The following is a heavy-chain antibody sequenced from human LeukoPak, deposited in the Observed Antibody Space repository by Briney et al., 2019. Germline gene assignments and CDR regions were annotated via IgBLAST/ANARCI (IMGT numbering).Heavy chain of an antibody. J-gene: IGHJ4*02. CDR1: GYTFTSYG. Sequence: ASVKVSCKASGYTFTSYGISWVRQAPGQGLEWMGWISAYNGNTNYAQKLQGRVTMTTDTSTSTAYMELRSLRSDDTAVYYCARGSYYDSSGYCPDYWGQGTLVTVSS. CDR2: ISAYNGNT. V-gene: IGHV1-18*01. CDR3: ARGSYYDSSGYCPDY. D-gene: IGHD3-22*01.